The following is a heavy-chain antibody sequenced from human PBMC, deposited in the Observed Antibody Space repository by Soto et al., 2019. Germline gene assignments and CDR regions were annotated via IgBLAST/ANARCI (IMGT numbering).Heavy chain of an antibody. CDR1: GGTFSSYT. CDR2: IIPILCIA. CDR3: ARTYCSGGSCSGQTSYYYGMDV. Sequence: QVQLVQSGAEVKKPGSSVKVSCKASGGTFSSYTISWVRQAPGQGLEWMGRIIPILCIANSAQKFQGRVTITADKSTNTAYMELSSLRSEDTAVYYCARTYCSGGSCSGQTSYYYGMDVWGQGTTVTVSS. V-gene: IGHV1-69*02. D-gene: IGHD2-15*01. J-gene: IGHJ6*02.